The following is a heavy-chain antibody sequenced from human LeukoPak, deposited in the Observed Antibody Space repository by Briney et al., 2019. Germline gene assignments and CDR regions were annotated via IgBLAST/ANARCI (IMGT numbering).Heavy chain of an antibody. CDR3: ARGKYSSSWYIFDP. CDR2: MYNSGST. V-gene: IGHV4-61*01. Sequence: SETLSLTCTVTGGSVSSDNYYWSWIRQPPGKGLEWIGYMYNSGSTNYSPSLKSRVTMSADTSKNQLSPKLSAVTAADTAVYYCARGKYSSSWYIFDPWGQGALVTVSS. CDR1: GGSVSSDNYY. D-gene: IGHD6-13*01. J-gene: IGHJ5*02.